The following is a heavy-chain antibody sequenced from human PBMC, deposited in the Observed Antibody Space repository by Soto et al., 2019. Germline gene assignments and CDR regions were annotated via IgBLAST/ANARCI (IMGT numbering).Heavy chain of an antibody. CDR2: IYRTGST. CDR3: ASRDPGTSVDY. V-gene: IGHV4-34*01. CDR1: SESFSRYS. Sequence: SETLSLTCAVYSESFSRYSWTWIRQPPGKGLEWIGEIYRTGSTNYNPSLKSRVTISLDKSENQFSLKVTSLTAADTAVYYCASRDPGTSVDYWGQGTLVTVSS. J-gene: IGHJ4*02. D-gene: IGHD1-7*01.